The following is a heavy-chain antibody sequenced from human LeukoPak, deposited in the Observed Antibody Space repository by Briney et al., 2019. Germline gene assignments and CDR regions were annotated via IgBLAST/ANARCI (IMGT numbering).Heavy chain of an antibody. CDR2: INYSGTT. J-gene: IGHJ4*02. CDR3: ARQNYGSAPLRY. V-gene: IGHV4-34*01. Sequence: TSETLSLTCAVYGGSFSGYYWSWIRQPPGKGLEWIGEINYSGTTNYNPSLKSRVTMSVDTSKNQFSLKLTSVTAADTAVYYCARQNYGSAPLRYWGQGTLVTVSS. CDR1: GGSFSGYY. D-gene: IGHD3-10*01.